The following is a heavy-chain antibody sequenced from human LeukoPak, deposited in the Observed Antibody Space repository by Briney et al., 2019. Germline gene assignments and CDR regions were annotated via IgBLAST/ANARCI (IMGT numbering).Heavy chain of an antibody. V-gene: IGHV3-23*01. D-gene: IGHD3-22*01. CDR3: AKGELSITMIVVVTGAYFDY. CDR2: ISGSGGST. CDR1: GFTFNSYG. Sequence: GGSLRLSCAASGFTFNSYGMSWVRQAPGKGLEWVSAISGSGGSTYYADSVKGRFTISRDNSKNTLYLQMNSLRAEDTAVYYCAKGELSITMIVVVTGAYFDYWGQGTLVTVSS. J-gene: IGHJ4*02.